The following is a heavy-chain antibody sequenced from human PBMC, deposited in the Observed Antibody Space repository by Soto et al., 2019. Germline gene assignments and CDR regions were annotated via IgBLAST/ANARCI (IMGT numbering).Heavy chain of an antibody. D-gene: IGHD6-13*01. Sequence: GGSLRLSCAASGFTFSSYDMHWVRQATGKGLEWVSAIGTAGDTYYPGSVKGRFTISRENAKNSLYLQMNSLRAEDTAVYYCARATTRDSSSWYYPPDVWGQGTTVTVSS. CDR3: ARATTRDSSSWYYPPDV. CDR1: GFTFSSYD. CDR2: IGTAGDT. J-gene: IGHJ6*02. V-gene: IGHV3-13*01.